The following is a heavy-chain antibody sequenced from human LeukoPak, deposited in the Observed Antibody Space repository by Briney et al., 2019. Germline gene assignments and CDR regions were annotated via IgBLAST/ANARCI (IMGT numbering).Heavy chain of an antibody. Sequence: GGSLRLSCAASGFTFSSYAMSWVRQAPGKGLEWVSAISGSGGSTYYADSVKDRFTISRDNSKNTLYLQMNSLRAEDTAVYYCAKGQAAFLEWLSTGDYWGQGTLVTVSS. V-gene: IGHV3-23*01. CDR3: AKGQAAFLEWLSTGDY. J-gene: IGHJ4*02. CDR1: GFTFSSYA. CDR2: ISGSGGST. D-gene: IGHD3-3*01.